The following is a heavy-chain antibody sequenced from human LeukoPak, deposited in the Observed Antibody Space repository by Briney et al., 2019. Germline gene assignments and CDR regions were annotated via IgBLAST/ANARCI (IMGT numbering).Heavy chain of an antibody. D-gene: IGHD3-10*01. V-gene: IGHV4-34*01. CDR3: ARGGPTMVRGVITDY. CDR1: GGSFSGYY. J-gene: IGHJ4*02. Sequence: PSETLSLTCAVYGGSFSGYYWSWIRQPPGKGLEWIGEINHSGSTNYNPSLKSRVTISVDTSKNQFSLKLSSVTAADTAVHYCARGGPTMVRGVITDYWGQGTLVTVSS. CDR2: INHSGST.